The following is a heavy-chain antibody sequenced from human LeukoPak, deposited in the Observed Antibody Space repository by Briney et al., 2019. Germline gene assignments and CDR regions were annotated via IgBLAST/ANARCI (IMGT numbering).Heavy chain of an antibody. V-gene: IGHV4-39*06. J-gene: IGHJ4*02. D-gene: IGHD3-10*01. CDR1: GGSISSSSYY. Sequence: SETLSLNCTVSGGSISSSSYYWGWIRQPPGKGLEWIGSIYYSGSTYYNPSLKSRVTISVDTSKNQFALKLTSVTAADTAVYYCARVGSYTVPDWGQGTLVTVSS. CDR2: IYYSGST. CDR3: ARVGSYTVPD.